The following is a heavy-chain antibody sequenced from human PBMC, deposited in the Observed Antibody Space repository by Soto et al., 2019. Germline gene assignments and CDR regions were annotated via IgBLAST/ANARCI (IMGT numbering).Heavy chain of an antibody. V-gene: IGHV1-18*01. D-gene: IGHD2-2*01. CDR2: ISAYNGNT. CDR3: ARGCSSTSCPYYYYYGMDV. CDR1: GYTFTSYG. J-gene: IGHJ6*02. Sequence: XSVKVSCKASGYTFTSYGISWVRQAPGQGLEWMGWISAYNGNTNYAQKLQGRVTMTTDTSTSTAYMELRSLRSDDTAVYYCARGCSSTSCPYYYYYGMDVWGQGTTVTVS.